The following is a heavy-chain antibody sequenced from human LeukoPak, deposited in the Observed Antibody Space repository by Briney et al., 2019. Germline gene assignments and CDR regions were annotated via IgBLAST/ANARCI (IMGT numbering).Heavy chain of an antibody. Sequence: PGGSLRLSCAASGFTFSNYGMHWVRQAPGKGLEWVAFIRYDGSNKYYADPVKGRFTISRDNSNNALYLQMNSLRGEDTAVYYCARDNWLNWGQGTLVTVSS. J-gene: IGHJ4*02. D-gene: IGHD1-1*01. V-gene: IGHV3-30*02. CDR2: IRYDGSNK. CDR1: GFTFSNYG. CDR3: ARDNWLN.